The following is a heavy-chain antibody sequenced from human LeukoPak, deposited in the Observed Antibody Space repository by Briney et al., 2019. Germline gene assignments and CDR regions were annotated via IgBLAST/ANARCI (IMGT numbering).Heavy chain of an antibody. CDR3: ARDHFDYGPFDY. CDR1: GYTFTSYG. CDR2: ISAYNGNT. J-gene: IGHJ4*02. V-gene: IGHV1-18*01. Sequence: ASVKVSCKASGYTFTSYGISWVRQAPRQGLEWMGWISAYNGNTNYAQKLQGRVTMTTDTSTSTAYMELRSLRSDDTAVYYCARDHFDYGPFDYWGQGTLVTVSS. D-gene: IGHD4-17*01.